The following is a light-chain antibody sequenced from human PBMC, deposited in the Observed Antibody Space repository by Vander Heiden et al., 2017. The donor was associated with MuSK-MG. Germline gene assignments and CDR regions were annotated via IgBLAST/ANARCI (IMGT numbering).Light chain of an antibody. J-gene: IGLJ3*02. Sequence: HPVLTQSSSASASLGSSVKLACPLSSQHTSYRLAWHPQQPGKAPRSLMKLESRGSYNEGRGVPERLSGSISGTARYLTVSNLQLEDESDYYCEIGDRNTRVFGGGTKLTVL. CDR2: LESRGSY. V-gene: IGLV4-60*01. CDR1: SQHTSYR. CDR3: EIGDRNTRV.